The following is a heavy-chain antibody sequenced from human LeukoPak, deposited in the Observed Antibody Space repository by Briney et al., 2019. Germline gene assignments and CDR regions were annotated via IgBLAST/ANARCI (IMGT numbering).Heavy chain of an antibody. V-gene: IGHV3-21*01. CDR3: ARDPPFYGHGALDY. CDR1: GFTFSSYS. Sequence: GGSLRLSCAASGFTFSSYSMNWVRQAPGKGLEWVSSISSSSSYIYYADSVKGRFTISRDNAKNSLYLQMNSLRAEDTAVYYCARDPPFYGHGALDYWGQGTLVTVSS. D-gene: IGHD2/OR15-2a*01. CDR2: ISSSSSYI. J-gene: IGHJ4*02.